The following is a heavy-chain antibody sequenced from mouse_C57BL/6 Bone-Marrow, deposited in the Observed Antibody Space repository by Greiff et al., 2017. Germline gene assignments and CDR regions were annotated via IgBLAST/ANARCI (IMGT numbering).Heavy chain of an antibody. Sequence: VKLQQPGAELVKPGASVKVSCKASGYTFTSYWMHWVKQRPGQGLEWIGRIHPSDSDPNYNQKFKGKATLTVDKSSSTAYMQLSSLTSEDSAVYYCAIGGDSNYGYFDVWGTGTTVTVSS. CDR2: IHPSDSDP. V-gene: IGHV1-74*01. D-gene: IGHD2-5*01. CDR3: AIGGDSNYGYFDV. CDR1: GYTFTSYW. J-gene: IGHJ1*03.